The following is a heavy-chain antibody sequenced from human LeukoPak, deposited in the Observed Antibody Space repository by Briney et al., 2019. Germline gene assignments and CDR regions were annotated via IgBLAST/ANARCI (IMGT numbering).Heavy chain of an antibody. CDR1: GFTFSSYG. CDR3: ARTAAGAFFFDY. J-gene: IGHJ4*02. CDR2: IWYDGSNK. D-gene: IGHD6-13*01. V-gene: IGHV3-33*01. Sequence: GRSLRLSCAASGFTFSSYGMHWVRQAPGKRRERVAVIWYDGSNKYYADSVKGRFTISRDNSKNTLYLQMNSLRAEDTAVYYCARTAAGAFFFDYWGQGTLVTVSS.